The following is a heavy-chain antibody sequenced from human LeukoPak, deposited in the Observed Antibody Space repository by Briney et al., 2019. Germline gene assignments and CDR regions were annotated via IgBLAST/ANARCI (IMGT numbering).Heavy chain of an antibody. J-gene: IGHJ4*02. D-gene: IGHD6-19*01. Sequence: GGSLRLSCAASGYTFSSYSMNWVRQAPGKGLEWVSSISSSSSYMYYADSVKGRFTISRDNAKNSLYLQMNSLRAEDTAVYYCARTMGISSGFRYFDYWGQGTLVTVSS. V-gene: IGHV3-21*01. CDR1: GYTFSSYS. CDR3: ARTMGISSGFRYFDY. CDR2: ISSSSSYM.